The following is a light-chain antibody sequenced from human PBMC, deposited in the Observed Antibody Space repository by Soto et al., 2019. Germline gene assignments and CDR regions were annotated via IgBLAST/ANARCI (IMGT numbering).Light chain of an antibody. CDR2: GAS. Sequence: EIVMTQSPATLSVSPGERATLSCRASASVSSKIGWYQQKPGQAPRLHIYGASTRATGVPARFSASASGTEFTHKVSSLQSEDFAISYCHQYNTWPVSTFGQGTKLEIK. V-gene: IGKV3-15*01. CDR3: HQYNTWPVST. J-gene: IGKJ2*01. CDR1: ASVSSK.